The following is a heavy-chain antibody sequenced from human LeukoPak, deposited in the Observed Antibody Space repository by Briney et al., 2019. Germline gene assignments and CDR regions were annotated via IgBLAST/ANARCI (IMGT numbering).Heavy chain of an antibody. CDR2: IYYSGST. J-gene: IGHJ4*02. CDR1: GGSTSSYF. CDR3: ATNTGSFFAWFDY. D-gene: IGHD1-26*01. V-gene: IGHV4-59*03. Sequence: SETLSLTCNVSGGSTSSYFWTWIRQPPGKGLEWIAYIYYSGSTKYNPSLKSRVTISLDTSKNQVSLKLSSVSAADSAVYSCATNTGSFFAWFDYWGQGTLVTVSS.